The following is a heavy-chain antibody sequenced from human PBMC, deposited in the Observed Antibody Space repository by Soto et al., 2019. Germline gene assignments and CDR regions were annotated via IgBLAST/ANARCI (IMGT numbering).Heavy chain of an antibody. D-gene: IGHD2-15*01. J-gene: IGHJ5*02. CDR3: ARDPYCSGGSCSRLNWFDP. CDR2: ISYDGSNK. CDR1: VFTFSSYA. Sequence: QVQLVESGGGVVHPGRSLRLSCAASVFTFSSYAMHWVRQAPGKGLEWVAVISYDGSNKYYADSVKGRFTISRDNSKNTLYLQMNSLRAEDTAVYYCARDPYCSGGSCSRLNWFDPWGQGTLVTVSS. V-gene: IGHV3-30-3*01.